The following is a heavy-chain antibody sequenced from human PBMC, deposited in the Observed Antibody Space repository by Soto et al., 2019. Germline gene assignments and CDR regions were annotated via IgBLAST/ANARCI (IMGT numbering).Heavy chain of an antibody. J-gene: IGHJ4*02. Sequence: PSETLSLTCTVSGGSISSGGYYWSWVRQHPGKGLEWIGYIYYSGSTYYNPSLKSRVTMSVDTSKNQFSLKLSSVTAADTAVYYCARTSKFDCWGQGTLVTVSS. CDR1: GGSISSGGYY. CDR2: IYYSGST. V-gene: IGHV4-31*03. D-gene: IGHD6-6*01. CDR3: ARTSKFDC.